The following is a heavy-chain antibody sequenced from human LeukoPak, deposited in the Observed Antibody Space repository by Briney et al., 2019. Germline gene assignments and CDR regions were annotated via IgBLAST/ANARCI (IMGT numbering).Heavy chain of an antibody. CDR3: AKNWGWFDY. CDR2: VKEDGSEK. CDR1: GFTFSTYW. Sequence: GGSLRVSCAASGFTFSTYWMNWVRQAPGKGLEWVATVKEDGSEKYYMDSVKGRFIIFRDNAKNSLYLQMNSLRAEDTAVYHCAKNWGWFDYWGQGTLVTVSP. V-gene: IGHV3-7*05. J-gene: IGHJ4*02. D-gene: IGHD7-27*01.